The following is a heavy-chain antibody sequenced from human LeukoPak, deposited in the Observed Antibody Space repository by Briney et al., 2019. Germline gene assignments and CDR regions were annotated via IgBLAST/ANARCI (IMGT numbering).Heavy chain of an antibody. CDR2: ISNDGSRK. J-gene: IGHJ4*02. CDR1: GFTFSSHG. D-gene: IGHD1-26*01. CDR3: ASGPWELDY. Sequence: GGSLRLSCAPSGFTFSSHGMHWVRQAPGKGLEWVAIISNDGSRKYYAHSVEGRFTISRDNSKNTLYLQMSNLRVEDTAVYYCASGPWELDYWGQGTLVTVSS. V-gene: IGHV3-30*03.